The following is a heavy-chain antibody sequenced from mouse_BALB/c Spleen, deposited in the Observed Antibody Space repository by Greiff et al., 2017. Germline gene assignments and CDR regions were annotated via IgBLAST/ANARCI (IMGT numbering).Heavy chain of an antibody. CDR3: TRGYDYDGDWYFDV. CDR1: GFTFSSYG. Sequence: EVKLQESGGDLVKPGGSLKLSCAASGFTFSSYGMSWVRQTPEKRLEWVATISSGGSYTYYPDSVKGRFTISRDNAKNTLYLQMSSLKSEDTAMYYCTRGYDYDGDWYFDVWGAGTTVTVSS. D-gene: IGHD2-4*01. CDR2: ISSGGSYT. V-gene: IGHV5-6-4*01. J-gene: IGHJ1*01.